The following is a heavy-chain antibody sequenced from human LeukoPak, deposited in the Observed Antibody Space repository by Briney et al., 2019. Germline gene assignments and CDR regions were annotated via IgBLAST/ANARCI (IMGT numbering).Heavy chain of an antibody. D-gene: IGHD2-2*01. J-gene: IGHJ4*02. CDR1: GYTFTGYY. CDR3: AREYQYQLDY. CDR2: INPNSGGT. V-gene: IGHV1-2*04. Sequence: ALVKVSCKASGYTFTGYYMHWVRQAPGRGLEWMGWINPNSGGTNYAQKFQGWVTMTRDTSISTAYMELSRLRSDDTAVYYCAREYQYQLDYWGQGTLVTVSS.